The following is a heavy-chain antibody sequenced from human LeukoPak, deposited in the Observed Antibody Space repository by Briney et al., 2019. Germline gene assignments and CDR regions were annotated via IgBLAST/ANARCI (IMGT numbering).Heavy chain of an antibody. V-gene: IGHV3-7*03. CDR1: GFTFSSYA. Sequence: GGSLRLSCAASGFTFSSYAMHWVRQAPGKGLEWVANIKEDGSVKYYVDSVKGRFTISRDNTKNALYLQMNSLRADDTAVYFCARDSTWRLDYWGQGTLITVSS. J-gene: IGHJ4*02. D-gene: IGHD5-12*01. CDR2: IKEDGSVK. CDR3: ARDSTWRLDY.